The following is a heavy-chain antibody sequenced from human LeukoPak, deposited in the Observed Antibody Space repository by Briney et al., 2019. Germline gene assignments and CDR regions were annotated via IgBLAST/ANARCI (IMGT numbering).Heavy chain of an antibody. CDR2: INQDGSEK. J-gene: IGHJ4*02. D-gene: IGHD2-8*01. V-gene: IGHV3-7*01. CDR1: GFTFSSYW. CDR3: ARVTLTDCTNGVCSDY. Sequence: GGSLRLSCVGSGFTFSSYWMSWVRQAPGKGLEWVANINQDGSEKYDVDSAKGRFTISRDNAKNSLYLQMNSLRVEDTAMYYCARVTLTDCTNGVCSDYWGQGTLVTVSS.